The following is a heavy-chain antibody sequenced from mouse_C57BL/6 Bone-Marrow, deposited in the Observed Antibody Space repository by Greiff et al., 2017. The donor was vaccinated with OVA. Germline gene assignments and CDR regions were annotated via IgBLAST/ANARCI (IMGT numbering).Heavy chain of an antibody. CDR1: GFSLTGYG. CDR2: IGVGGSP. V-gene: IGHV2-2*01. CDR3: ARKDSREGFAY. J-gene: IGHJ3*01. Sequence: QVQLQQSGPGLVQPSQSLSITCPVSGFSLTGYGVHWVRKSPGRGREWLGVIGVGGSPDYNAALISRLSISKDNSKSQVFFKMNSLQAADTAIYYCARKDSREGFAYWGQGTLVTVSA.